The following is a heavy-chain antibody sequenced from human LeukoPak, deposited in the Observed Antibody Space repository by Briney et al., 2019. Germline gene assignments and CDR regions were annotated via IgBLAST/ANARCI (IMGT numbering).Heavy chain of an antibody. CDR1: GGTFSSYA. Sequence: SVKVSCQASGGTFSSYAISWVRQAPGQGLEWVGGIIPIFGTANYAQKFQGRVTITADESTSTAYMWLGSLRSEDTAVYYCAREDSSSSSPMGDYDGMDVWGQGTTVTVSS. V-gene: IGHV1-69*13. CDR3: AREDSSSSSPMGDYDGMDV. D-gene: IGHD6-6*01. CDR2: IIPIFGTA. J-gene: IGHJ6*02.